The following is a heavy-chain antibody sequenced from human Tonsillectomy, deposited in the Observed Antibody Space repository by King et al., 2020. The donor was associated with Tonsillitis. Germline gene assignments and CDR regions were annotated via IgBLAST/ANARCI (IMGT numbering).Heavy chain of an antibody. J-gene: IGHJ6*02. CDR2: ISGSGGST. D-gene: IGHD2-21*02. CDR1: GFTFSTYA. V-gene: IGHV3-23*04. Sequence: VQLVESGGGLIQPGGSLRLTCAVSGFTFSTYAMSWVRQAPGKGLEWVSSISGSGGSTYYADSAKGRFTISRDNSKNTVYLQMNSLRAEDTALYYCAKAPCGGDCSIYYYYYGMDVWGQGTTVTVSS. CDR3: AKAPCGGDCSIYYYYYGMDV.